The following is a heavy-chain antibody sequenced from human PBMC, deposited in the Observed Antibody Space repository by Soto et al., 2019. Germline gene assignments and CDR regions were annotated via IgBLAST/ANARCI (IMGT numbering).Heavy chain of an antibody. Sequence: GSLRLSCAASGFTFSSYGMHWVRQAPGKGLEWVAVILYDGSKKYYADSVKGRFTISRDNSKNTLYLQMSSLRAEDTALYYCVKDGSSVWPYFEDMDVWGQGTTVTVS. CDR1: GFTFSSYG. CDR3: VKDGSSVWPYFEDMDV. D-gene: IGHD6-19*01. J-gene: IGHJ6*02. V-gene: IGHV3-30*18. CDR2: ILYDGSKK.